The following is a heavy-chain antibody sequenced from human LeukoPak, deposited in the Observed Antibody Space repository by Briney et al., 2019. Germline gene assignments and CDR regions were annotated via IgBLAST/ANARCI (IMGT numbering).Heavy chain of an antibody. CDR3: ARTTEGGYSYGYFYYYYMDV. CDR1: GGSISSGRYY. D-gene: IGHD5-18*01. V-gene: IGHV4-61*02. J-gene: IGHJ6*03. CDR2: MYHTGST. Sequence: TLSLTCTVSGGSISSGRYYWTWIRQPAGKGLEWIGRMYHTGSTMYNPSFRSRVTISVDTSKNQFSLKLNSVTAADTAVYYCARTTEGGYSYGYFYYYYMDVWGKGTTVTISS.